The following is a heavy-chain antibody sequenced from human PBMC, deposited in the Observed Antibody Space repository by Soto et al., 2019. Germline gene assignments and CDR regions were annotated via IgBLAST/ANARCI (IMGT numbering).Heavy chain of an antibody. V-gene: IGHV4-4*02. Sequence: QVQLQESGPGLVKPSGTLSLTCAVSGGSISSSNWWSWVRQPPGKGLEWIGEIYHSGSTNYNPSLNSRVTISVDKSKTQFSLKLSSVTAAATARYYCARAAMGGSSWPFDYWGQGTLVTVSS. CDR2: IYHSGST. D-gene: IGHD6-13*01. CDR1: GGSISSSNW. J-gene: IGHJ4*02. CDR3: ARAAMGGSSWPFDY.